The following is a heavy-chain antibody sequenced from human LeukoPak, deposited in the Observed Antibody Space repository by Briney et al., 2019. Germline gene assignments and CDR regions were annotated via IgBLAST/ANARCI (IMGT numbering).Heavy chain of an antibody. CDR1: GFSLSTSGMC. V-gene: IGHV2-70*17. CDR3: ARITGYDSSGYYVDY. J-gene: IGHJ4*02. D-gene: IGHD3-22*01. CDR2: IDWDDDK. Sequence: ESGPTLVNPTQTLKLTCTFSGFSLSTSGMCLSWIRQPPGKALEWLARIDWDDDKFYNTSLKTRLTISKDTSKNQVVLTMTNMDPVDTATYYCARITGYDSSGYYVDYWGQGTLVTVSS.